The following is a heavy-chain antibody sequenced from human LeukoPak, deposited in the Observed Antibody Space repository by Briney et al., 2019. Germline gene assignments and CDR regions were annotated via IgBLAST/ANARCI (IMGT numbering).Heavy chain of an antibody. CDR2: ISYDGSKK. CDR3: ARSDSSSWHNFDY. CDR1: GLTLRRDA. Sequence: GGSLRLSCAASGLTLRRDAMHWVRRAPGKGLEWVAVISYDGSKKYYADSVKGRFTISRDNSKNTLYLQMNSLRAEDTAVYYCARSDSSSWHNFDYWGQGTLVTVSS. J-gene: IGHJ4*02. V-gene: IGHV3-30-3*01. D-gene: IGHD6-13*01.